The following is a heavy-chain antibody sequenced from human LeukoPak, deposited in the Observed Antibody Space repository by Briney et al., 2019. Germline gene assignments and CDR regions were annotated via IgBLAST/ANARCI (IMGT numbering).Heavy chain of an antibody. CDR2: IYSGGST. CDR3: ARDLAYYYDNNYD. J-gene: IGHJ4*02. V-gene: IGHV3-53*01. Sequence: PGGSLRLSCAASGFTVSSNYMSWVRQAPGKGLEWVSVIYSGGSTYYADSVKGRFTISRHNSKNSLYLQMNSLRAEDTAIYYCARDLAYYYDNNYDWGQGTLVTVSS. D-gene: IGHD3-22*01. CDR1: GFTVSSNY.